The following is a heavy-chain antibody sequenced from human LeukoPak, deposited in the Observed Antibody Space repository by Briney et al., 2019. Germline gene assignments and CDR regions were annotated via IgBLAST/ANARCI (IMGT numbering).Heavy chain of an antibody. CDR3: ARDRREYSSSSTRDLYYFDY. CDR1: GGTFSSYA. Sequence: SVKVSCTASGGTFSSYAISWVRQAPGQGLEWMGGIIPIFGTANYAQKFQGRVTITADESTSTAYMELSSLRSEDTAVYYCARDRREYSSSSTRDLYYFDYWGQGTLVTVSS. CDR2: IIPIFGTA. J-gene: IGHJ4*02. V-gene: IGHV1-69*13. D-gene: IGHD6-6*01.